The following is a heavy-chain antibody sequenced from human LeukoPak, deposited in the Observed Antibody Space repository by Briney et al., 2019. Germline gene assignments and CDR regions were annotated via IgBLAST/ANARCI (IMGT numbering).Heavy chain of an antibody. CDR3: ARVGGYSYGSYYFDY. CDR1: GFTFSSYE. J-gene: IGHJ4*02. CDR2: ISSSGSTI. Sequence: GGSLRLSCAASGFTFSSYEMNWVRQAPGKGLEWVSYISSSGSTIYYADSVKGRFTISRDNAKNSLYLQMNSLRAEDQAVYYCARVGGYSYGSYYFDYWGQGTLVTVSS. D-gene: IGHD5-18*01. V-gene: IGHV3-48*03.